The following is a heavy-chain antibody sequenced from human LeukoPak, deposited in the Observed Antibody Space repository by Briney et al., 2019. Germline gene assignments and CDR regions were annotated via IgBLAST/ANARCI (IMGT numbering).Heavy chain of an antibody. J-gene: IGHJ4*02. CDR2: INHSGST. CDR3: ARGRDFWSGYYGMRGFDY. D-gene: IGHD3-3*01. Sequence: SETLSLTCAVNGGSFSGYYWSWIRQPPGKGLEWIGEINHSGSTNYNPSLKSRVTISVDTSKNQFSLKLSSVTAADTAVYYCARGRDFWSGYYGMRGFDYWGQGTLVTVSS. CDR1: GGSFSGYY. V-gene: IGHV4-34*01.